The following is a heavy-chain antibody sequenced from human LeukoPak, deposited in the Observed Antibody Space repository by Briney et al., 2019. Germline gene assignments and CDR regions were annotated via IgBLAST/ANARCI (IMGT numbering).Heavy chain of an antibody. CDR1: GYTFTSYD. CDR3: ARVYSGWFGEFWSRYYGMDV. V-gene: IGHV1-8*01. Sequence: GASVKVSCKASGYTFTSYDINWVRQATGQGLEWMGWMNPNSGNTGYAQKFQGRVTMTRNTSISTAYMELSSLRSEDTAVYYCARVYSGWFGEFWSRYYGMDVWGQGTTVTVSS. J-gene: IGHJ6*02. CDR2: MNPNSGNT. D-gene: IGHD3-10*01.